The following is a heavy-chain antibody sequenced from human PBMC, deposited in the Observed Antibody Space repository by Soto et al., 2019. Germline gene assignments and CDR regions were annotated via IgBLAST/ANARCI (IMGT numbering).Heavy chain of an antibody. CDR1: GGSFSRGDSY. CDR2: IYYSGSI. J-gene: IGHJ6*02. D-gene: IGHD2-21*01. V-gene: IGHV4-30-4*01. Sequence: QVQLQESGPGLVTPSQTLSLTCTVSGGSFSRGDSYWSWIRQPPGKGLEGIGNIYYSGSIFSNPSPESRVTISVDTSKNQFSLKLSSVTAADTAVYYCARDDCGTSRCSYYYGMDVWGQGTTVTVSS. CDR3: ARDDCGTSRCSYYYGMDV.